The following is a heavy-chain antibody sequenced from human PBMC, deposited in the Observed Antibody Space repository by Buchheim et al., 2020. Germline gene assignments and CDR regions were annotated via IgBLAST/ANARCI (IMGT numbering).Heavy chain of an antibody. J-gene: IGHJ4*02. CDR1: GFIFSSYL. CDR3: AKRFDQRYFDY. CDR2: ITGSGDST. D-gene: IGHD2-2*01. V-gene: IGHV3-23*01. Sequence: EVQLLESGGGLVQPGGSLRLSCAASGFIFSSYLMTWVRQAPGKGLECVATITGSGDSTYYADSVKGRFTISSDSSKNTLYLQMNSLRAEDTAVYYCAKRFDQRYFDYWGQGTL.